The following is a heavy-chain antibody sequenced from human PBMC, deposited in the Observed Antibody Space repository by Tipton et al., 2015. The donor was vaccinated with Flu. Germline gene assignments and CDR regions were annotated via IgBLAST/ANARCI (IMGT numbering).Heavy chain of an antibody. CDR1: GYTFTSYN. CDR3: ARDKGGGTYTFDV. Sequence: QSGAEVKKPGASVKVSCKASGYTFTSYNMHWVRQAPGQGLEWMGIIYPAGGGISYAQKFQGRVIMTRDRSTGTVHMELSSLKSDDRAMYYCARDKGGGTYTFDVWGQGTMVTVSS. CDR2: IYPAGGGI. J-gene: IGHJ3*01. D-gene: IGHD1-1*01. V-gene: IGHV1-46*01.